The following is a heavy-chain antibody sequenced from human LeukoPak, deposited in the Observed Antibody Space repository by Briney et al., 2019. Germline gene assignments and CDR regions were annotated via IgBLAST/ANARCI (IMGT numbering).Heavy chain of an antibody. D-gene: IGHD3-22*01. J-gene: IGHJ1*01. CDR1: GFTFSSYA. CDR3: AKDPTHYYDSSGYSEYFQH. CDR2: ISGDGGST. V-gene: IGHV3-43*02. Sequence: GGSLRLSCAASGFTFSSYAMSWVRQAPGKGLEWVSLISGDGGSTYYADSVKGRFTISRDNSKNSLYLQMNSLRTEDTALYYCAKDPTHYYDSSGYSEYFQHWGQGTLVTVSS.